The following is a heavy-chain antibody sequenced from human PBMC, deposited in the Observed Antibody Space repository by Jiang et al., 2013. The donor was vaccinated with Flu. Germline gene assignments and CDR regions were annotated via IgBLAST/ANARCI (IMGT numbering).Heavy chain of an antibody. Sequence: VQLVESGAEVKKPGASVKVSCKASGYTFTGYYMHWVRQAPGQGLEWMGWINPNSGGTNYAQKFQGWVTMTRDTSISTAYMELSRLRSDDTAVYYCARGPSAAGPYYYYMDVWGKGTTVTVSS. D-gene: IGHD6-13*01. CDR2: INPNSGGT. V-gene: IGHV1-2*04. CDR1: GYTFTGYY. CDR3: ARGPSAAGPYYYYMDV. J-gene: IGHJ6*03.